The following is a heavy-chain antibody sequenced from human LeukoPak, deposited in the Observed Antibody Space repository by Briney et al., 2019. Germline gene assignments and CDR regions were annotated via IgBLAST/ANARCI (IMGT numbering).Heavy chain of an antibody. D-gene: IGHD3/OR15-3a*01. Sequence: ASVKVSCKASGYTFTSYDINWVRQATGQGLEWMGWINTNTGNPTYAQGFTGRFVFSLDTSVSTAYLQISSLKAEDTAVYYCARVAIFGLYNWFDPWGQGTLVTVSS. J-gene: IGHJ5*02. CDR1: GYTFTSYD. CDR2: INTNTGNP. CDR3: ARVAIFGLYNWFDP. V-gene: IGHV7-4-1*02.